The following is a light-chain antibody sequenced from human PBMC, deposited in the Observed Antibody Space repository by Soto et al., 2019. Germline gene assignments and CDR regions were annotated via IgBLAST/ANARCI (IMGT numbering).Light chain of an antibody. V-gene: IGLV7-43*01. J-gene: IGLJ3*02. CDR3: LLYYGGAQGV. Sequence: QAVVTQEPYLLVSPGGPSPPPCASGPGPVTSGYYPTWFQQKPGQAPRALIYSTSNKHSWTPARFSGSLLGGKAALTLSGVQPEDEAEYYCLLYYGGAQGVFGGGTKLTVL. CDR1: PGPVTSGYY. CDR2: STS.